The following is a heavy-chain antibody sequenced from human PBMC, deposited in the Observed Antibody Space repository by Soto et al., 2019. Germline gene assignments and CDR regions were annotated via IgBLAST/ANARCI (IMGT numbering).Heavy chain of an antibody. CDR1: GGSISSYY. V-gene: IGHV4-59*01. CDR3: ARAYGDYVFDF. Sequence: QVQLQESGPGLVKPSETLSLTCTVSGGSISSYYWSWIRQPPGKGLEWLGYIYYSGSTNYNPSLKSRVTISVDTAKNHFSLKLSSVTATDTAVYYCARAYGDYVFDFWGQGTLVTVSS. D-gene: IGHD4-17*01. J-gene: IGHJ4*02. CDR2: IYYSGST.